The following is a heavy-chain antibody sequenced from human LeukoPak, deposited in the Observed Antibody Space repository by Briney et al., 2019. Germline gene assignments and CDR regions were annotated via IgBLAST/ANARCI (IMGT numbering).Heavy chain of an antibody. CDR3: ARDGVATSDGNWFDP. CDR2: IIPIFGTA. D-gene: IGHD5-12*01. V-gene: IGHV1-69*13. Sequence: SVKVSCKASGGTFSSYAISWVRQAPGQGLEWMGGIIPIFGTANYAQKFQGRVTITADESASTAYMELSSLRSEDTAVYYCARDGVATSDGNWFDPWGQGTLVTVSS. CDR1: GGTFSSYA. J-gene: IGHJ5*02.